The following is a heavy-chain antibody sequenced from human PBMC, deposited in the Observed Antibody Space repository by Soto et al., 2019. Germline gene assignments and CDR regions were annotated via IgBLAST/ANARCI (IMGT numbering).Heavy chain of an antibody. V-gene: IGHV3-74*01. CDR1: GFTFSTFW. J-gene: IGHJ5*02. CDR3: ATVATNSYNWLDP. Sequence: EVQLVESGGTLVQPGGSLRLSCAASGFTFSTFWMHWVRQAPGKGPVWVSRINSDGSKTTYAASVKGRFTISRDNAKNTVYLQMDSLRAEDTAVYYCATVATNSYNWLDPWGQGTLVTVSS. D-gene: IGHD5-12*01. CDR2: INSDGSKT.